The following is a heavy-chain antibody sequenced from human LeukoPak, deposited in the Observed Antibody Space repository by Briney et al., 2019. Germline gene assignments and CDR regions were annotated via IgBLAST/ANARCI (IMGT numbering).Heavy chain of an antibody. D-gene: IGHD3-10*01. CDR2: ISYDGSNK. CDR1: GFTFGSYG. Sequence: GGSLRLSCAASGFTFGSYGMHWVRQAPGKGLEWVAVISYDGSNKYYADSVKGRFTISRDNSKNTLYLQMNSLRAEDTAVYYCALYGSGSPSIDYWGQGTLVTVSS. CDR3: ALYGSGSPSIDY. J-gene: IGHJ4*02. V-gene: IGHV3-30*03.